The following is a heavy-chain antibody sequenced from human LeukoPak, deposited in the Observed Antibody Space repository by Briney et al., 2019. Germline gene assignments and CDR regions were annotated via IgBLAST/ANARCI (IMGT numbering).Heavy chain of an antibody. CDR1: GYTFTSYG. J-gene: IGHJ6*03. V-gene: IGHV1-8*02. CDR2: MNPNSGNT. CDR3: ARAGFWSKAYYYYYYMDV. D-gene: IGHD3-3*01. Sequence: GASVKVSCKASGYTFTSYGISWVRQATGQGLEWMGWMNPNSGNTGYAQKFQGRVTMTRNTSISTAYMELSSLRSEDTAVYYCARAGFWSKAYYYYYYMDVWGKGTTVTVSS.